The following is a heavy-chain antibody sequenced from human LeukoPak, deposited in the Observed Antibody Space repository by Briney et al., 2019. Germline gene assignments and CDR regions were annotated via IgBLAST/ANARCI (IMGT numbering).Heavy chain of an antibody. V-gene: IGHV4-30-4*01. D-gene: IGHD2-2*01. CDR2: IYYSGST. Sequence: SETLSLTCTVSGGSISSGDYCWSWIRQPPGKGLEWIGYIYYSGSTYYNPSLKSRVTISVDTSKNQFSLKLSSVTAADTAVYYCARDQGRDCSSTSCYAGLYGMDVWGQGTTVTVSS. J-gene: IGHJ6*02. CDR3: ARDQGRDCSSTSCYAGLYGMDV. CDR1: GGSISSGDYC.